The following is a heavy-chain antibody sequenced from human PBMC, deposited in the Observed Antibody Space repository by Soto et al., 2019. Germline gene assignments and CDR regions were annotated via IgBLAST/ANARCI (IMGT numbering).Heavy chain of an antibody. CDR3: GRSGDDYGSHIDY. J-gene: IGHJ4*02. CDR1: GYSINSGHY. Sequence: SETLSLSCAVSGYSINSGHYWGWVGQPPGNRPEWIGSINYSGKTFYSPSLRSRLTISVDTSKKQVSLKLTSVTAADTAVYYCGRSGDDYGSHIDYWGQGALVTV. V-gene: IGHV4-38-2*01. D-gene: IGHD4-17*01. CDR2: INYSGKT.